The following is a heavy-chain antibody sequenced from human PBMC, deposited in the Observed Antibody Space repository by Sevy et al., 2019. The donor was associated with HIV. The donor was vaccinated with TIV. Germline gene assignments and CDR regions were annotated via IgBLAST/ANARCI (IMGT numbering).Heavy chain of an antibody. V-gene: IGHV3-15*01. Sequence: GGSLRLSCAASGFTFSNAWMSWVRQAPGKGLEWVGRIKSKVDGGTTDYATPVKGRFTILRDDSKNTLYLQMNSLKTEDTAVYYCARRGDYDKPLDYWGQGTLVTVSS. CDR2: IKSKVDGGTT. CDR3: ARRGDYDKPLDY. CDR1: GFTFSNAW. D-gene: IGHD4-17*01. J-gene: IGHJ4*02.